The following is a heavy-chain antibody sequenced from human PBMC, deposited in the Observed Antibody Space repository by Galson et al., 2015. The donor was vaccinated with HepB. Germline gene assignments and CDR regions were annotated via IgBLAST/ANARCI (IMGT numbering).Heavy chain of an antibody. J-gene: IGHJ6*02. Sequence: QSGAEVKKPGESLKISCKGSGYSFTSYWIGWVRQMPGKGLEWMGIIYPGDSDTRYSPSFQGLVTISADKSISTAYLQWSSLKASDTAMYYCARQGSPPYYYYGMDVWGQGTTVTVSS. V-gene: IGHV5-51*01. CDR3: ARQGSPPYYYYGMDV. D-gene: IGHD6-19*01. CDR2: IYPGDSDT. CDR1: GYSFTSYW.